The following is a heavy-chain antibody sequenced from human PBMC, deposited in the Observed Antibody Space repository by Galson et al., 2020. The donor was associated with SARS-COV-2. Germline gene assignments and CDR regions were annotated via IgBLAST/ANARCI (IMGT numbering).Heavy chain of an antibody. J-gene: IGHJ6*02. CDR2: IWYDGSNK. CDR1: GFTFSSYG. V-gene: IGHV3-33*06. CDR3: AKGGDSSWSRYGMDV. D-gene: IGHD6-13*01. Sequence: SCAASGFTFSSYGMHWVRQAPGKGLEWVAVIWYDGSNKYYADSVKGRFTISRDNSKNTLYLQMNSLRAEDTAVYYCAKGGDSSWSRYGMDVWGQGTTVTVSS.